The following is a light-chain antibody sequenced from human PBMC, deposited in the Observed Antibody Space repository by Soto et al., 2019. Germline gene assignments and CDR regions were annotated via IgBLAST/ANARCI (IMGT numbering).Light chain of an antibody. CDR3: QDYTSYSGT. CDR2: DAS. J-gene: IGKJ1*01. Sequence: DIQMTQSPPTLSASVGDRVTITCRASQTISTWMAWYQQKPGKAPKLLVYDASTLQSGVASRFSGSGSGTEFTLTISSLQPDDFATYYCQDYTSYSGTFGQGTKVDIK. CDR1: QTISTW. V-gene: IGKV1-5*01.